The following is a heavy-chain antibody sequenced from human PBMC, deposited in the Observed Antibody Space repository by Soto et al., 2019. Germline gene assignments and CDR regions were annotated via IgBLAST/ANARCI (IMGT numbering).Heavy chain of an antibody. V-gene: IGHV4-31*03. J-gene: IGHJ1*01. CDR1: GGSINSGGYY. CDR2: IFHSGST. CDR3: ANMLGEPPEWSFQQ. Sequence: PXATLSLTCTVSGGSINSGGYYWSCIRQHPGQGLEWIGYIFHSGSTYYNLSLKSRVTISVDTSKNQFSLKVNSVTAADTAVYYCANMLGEPPEWSFQQWGQGTLVTVSS. D-gene: IGHD3-16*01.